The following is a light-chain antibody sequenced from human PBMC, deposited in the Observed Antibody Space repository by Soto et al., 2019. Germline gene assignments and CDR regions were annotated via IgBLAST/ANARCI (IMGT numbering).Light chain of an antibody. J-gene: IGLJ2*01. Sequence: QSVLTQPPSVSAAPGQKVTISCSGGSSNIGSEDVSWYQQLPGTAPKLLIYENNKRPSGIPDRFSGAKSGTSATLGITGLQTGDEADYYCGTWDSSLSFVVFGGGTKLNVL. CDR2: ENN. V-gene: IGLV1-51*02. CDR3: GTWDSSLSFVV. CDR1: SSNIGSED.